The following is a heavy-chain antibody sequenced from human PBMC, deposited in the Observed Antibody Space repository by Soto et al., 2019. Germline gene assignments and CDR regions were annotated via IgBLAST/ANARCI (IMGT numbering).Heavy chain of an antibody. CDR3: AVTLPSANYDFWSGPYNWFDP. D-gene: IGHD3-3*01. Sequence: SETLSLTCTVSGGSISSSSYYRGWIRQPPGKGLEWIGSIYYSGSTYYNPSLKSRVTISVDTSKNQFSLKLSSVTAADTAVYYCAVTLPSANYDFWSGPYNWFDPWGQGTQVTVSS. CDR1: GGSISSSSYY. J-gene: IGHJ5*02. CDR2: IYYSGST. V-gene: IGHV4-39*01.